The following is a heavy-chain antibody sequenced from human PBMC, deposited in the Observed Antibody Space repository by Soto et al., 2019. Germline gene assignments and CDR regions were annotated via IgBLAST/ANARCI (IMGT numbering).Heavy chain of an antibody. V-gene: IGHV3-30-3*01. CDR3: ARERIQLWLVNWYFDL. J-gene: IGHJ2*01. Sequence: QVQLVESGGGVVQPGRSLRLSCAASGFTFSSYAMHWVRQAPGKGLEWVAVISYDGSNKYYADSVKGRFTISRDNSKNTLYLQMNSLRAEDTAVYYCARERIQLWLVNWYFDLWGRGTLVTVSS. CDR2: ISYDGSNK. CDR1: GFTFSSYA. D-gene: IGHD5-18*01.